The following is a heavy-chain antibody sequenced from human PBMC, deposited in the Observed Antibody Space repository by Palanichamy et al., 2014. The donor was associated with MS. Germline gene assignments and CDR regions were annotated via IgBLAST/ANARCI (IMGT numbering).Heavy chain of an antibody. D-gene: IGHD1-7*01. CDR2: ISSGDSAI. CDR3: ARDKYLELRGDAFDV. V-gene: IGHV3-48*03. J-gene: IGHJ3*01. Sequence: EVQLVESGGGLVQPGGSLRLSCVASGFTLSYYEMHWVRQAPGKGLEWISYISSGDSAIYYADSVKGRFTISRDNAKNSLFLQMNSLRGEDTATYYCARDKYLELRGDAFDVWGQGTVVTVSS. CDR1: GFTLSYYE.